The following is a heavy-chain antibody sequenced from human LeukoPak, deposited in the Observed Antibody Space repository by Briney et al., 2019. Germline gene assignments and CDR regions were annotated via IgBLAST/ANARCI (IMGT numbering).Heavy chain of an antibody. V-gene: IGHV1-24*01. D-gene: IGHD3-10*01. CDR3: ATGYYGSGSYYNSTWVRSIYFDY. CDR1: GYTLTELS. Sequence: ASVKVSCKVSGYTLTELSMHWVRQAPGKGLEWMGGFDPEDGETIYAQKFQGRVTMTEDTSTDTAYMELSSLRSEDTAVYYCATGYYGSGSYYNSTWVRSIYFDYWGQGTLVTVSP. J-gene: IGHJ4*02. CDR2: FDPEDGET.